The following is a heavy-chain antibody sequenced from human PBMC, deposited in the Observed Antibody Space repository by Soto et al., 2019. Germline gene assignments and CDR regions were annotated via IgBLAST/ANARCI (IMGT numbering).Heavy chain of an antibody. CDR3: ARAPPRDYYDSSGYYMPFDY. V-gene: IGHV1-18*01. Sequence: QVQLVQSGAEVKKPGASVKVSCKASGYTFTSYGISWVRQAPGQGLEWMGWISAYNGNTNYAQKLQGRGTMTTDTSNSTAYMELRSLRSDDTAVYYCARAPPRDYYDSSGYYMPFDYWGQGTLVTVSS. J-gene: IGHJ4*02. CDR2: ISAYNGNT. CDR1: GYTFTSYG. D-gene: IGHD3-22*01.